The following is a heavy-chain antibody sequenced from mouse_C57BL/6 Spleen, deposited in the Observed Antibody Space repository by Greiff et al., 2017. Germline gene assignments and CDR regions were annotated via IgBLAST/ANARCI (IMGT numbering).Heavy chain of an antibody. J-gene: IGHJ1*03. CDR3: ARRTTVVPYWYFDV. CDR2: IDPNSGGT. D-gene: IGHD1-1*01. Sequence: VQLQQPGAELVKPGASVKLSCKASGYTFTSYWMHWVKQRPGRGLEWIGRIDPNSGGTKYNEKFKSKATLTVDKPSSTAYMQRSSLTSEDSAVYYCARRTTVVPYWYFDVWGTGTTVTVSS. V-gene: IGHV1-72*01. CDR1: GYTFTSYW.